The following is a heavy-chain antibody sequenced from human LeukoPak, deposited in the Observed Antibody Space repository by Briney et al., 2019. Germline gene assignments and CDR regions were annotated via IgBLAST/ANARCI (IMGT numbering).Heavy chain of an antibody. Sequence: SETLSLTCTVSGGSISIGGYYWSWIRQHPGKGLEWIGYIYYSGSTYYNPSLKSRVTISVDTSKNQFSLKLSSVTAADTAVYYCARAYPYYGDYYFDYWGQGTLVTVSS. CDR1: GGSISIGGYY. CDR2: IYYSGST. J-gene: IGHJ4*02. V-gene: IGHV4-31*03. D-gene: IGHD4-17*01. CDR3: ARAYPYYGDYYFDY.